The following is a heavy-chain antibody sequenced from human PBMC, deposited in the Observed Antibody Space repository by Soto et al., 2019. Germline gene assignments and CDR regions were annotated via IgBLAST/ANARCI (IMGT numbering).Heavy chain of an antibody. CDR1: GGSFSGYY. CDR2: INHSGST. CDR3: ARGSLGYYYYYGMDV. J-gene: IGHJ6*02. V-gene: IGHV4-34*01. Sequence: SETLSLTCAVYGGSFSGYYWSWIRQPPGKGLEWIGEINHSGSTNYNPSLKSRVTISVDTSKNQFSLKLSSATAADTAVYYCARGSLGYYYYYGMDVWGQGTTVTVSS.